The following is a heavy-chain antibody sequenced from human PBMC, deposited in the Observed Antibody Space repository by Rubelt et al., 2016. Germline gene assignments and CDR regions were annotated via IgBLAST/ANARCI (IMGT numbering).Heavy chain of an antibody. CDR2: FVSVLGVG. CDR1: GGTFSNYD. CDR3: AREGATVVDPIDF. Sequence: QVQLVQSGAEVKKAGSSVKVSCKASGGTFSNYDITWVRQAPGQGLEWIGKFVSVLGVGKYAQKFQGRVTINVDKATSTAYLELKSLRSDDTAVYYCAREGATVVDPIDFWGQGTLVSVPS. V-gene: IGHV1-69*04. D-gene: IGHD4-23*01. J-gene: IGHJ4*02.